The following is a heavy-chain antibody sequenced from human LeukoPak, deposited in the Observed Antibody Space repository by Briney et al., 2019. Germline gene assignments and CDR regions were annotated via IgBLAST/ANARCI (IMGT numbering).Heavy chain of an antibody. D-gene: IGHD3-22*01. CDR1: GGSISSYY. CDR3: ARDYYDSSGCFN. V-gene: IGHV4-59*12. CDR2: IYYSGST. Sequence: SETLSLTCTVSGGSISSYYWSWIRQPPGKGLEWIGYIYYSGSTNYNPSLKSRVTISVDTSKNQFSLKLSSVTAADTAVYYCARDYYDSSGCFNWGQGTLVTVSS. J-gene: IGHJ4*02.